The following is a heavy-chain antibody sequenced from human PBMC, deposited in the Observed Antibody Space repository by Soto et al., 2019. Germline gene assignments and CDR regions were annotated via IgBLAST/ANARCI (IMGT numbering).Heavy chain of an antibody. CDR1: GGSFSCYY. J-gene: IGHJ6*02. V-gene: IGHV4-34*01. CDR2: INHSGST. CDR3: AREWVAAAGTRFYYYYYGMDV. D-gene: IGHD6-13*01. Sequence: SETLSLTCAVYGGSFSCYYWSWIRQPPGKGLEWIGEINHSGSTNYNPSLKSRVTISVDTSKNQFSLKLSSVTAADTAVYYCAREWVAAAGTRFYYYYYGMDVWGQGTTVTVSS.